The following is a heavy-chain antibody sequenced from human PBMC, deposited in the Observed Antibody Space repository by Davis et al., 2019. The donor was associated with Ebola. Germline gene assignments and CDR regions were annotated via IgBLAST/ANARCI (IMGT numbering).Heavy chain of an antibody. D-gene: IGHD2-2*01. V-gene: IGHV3-74*01. Sequence: GESLKISCAASGFTFNKYWMHWVRQTPEKGLVWVSRINTDGSFTDYADSVKGRFTISRDNARNTVSLQMNSLRADDTALYYCARSSYQPDWWGQGTLVTVSS. CDR3: ARSSYQPDW. CDR1: GFTFNKYW. CDR2: INTDGSFT. J-gene: IGHJ1*01.